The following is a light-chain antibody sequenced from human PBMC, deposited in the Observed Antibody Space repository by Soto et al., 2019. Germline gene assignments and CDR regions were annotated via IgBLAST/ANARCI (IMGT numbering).Light chain of an antibody. Sequence: QAVVTQPPSASGTPGQRVTISCSGSSSNIGSNYVFWYQHLPGTAPKLLIYRNNQRPSGVPDRFSGSKSGTSASLAISGLRSEDETDYYCAAWDDSLSGVVFGGGTKVTVL. CDR2: RNN. J-gene: IGLJ2*01. CDR1: SSNIGSNY. V-gene: IGLV1-47*01. CDR3: AAWDDSLSGVV.